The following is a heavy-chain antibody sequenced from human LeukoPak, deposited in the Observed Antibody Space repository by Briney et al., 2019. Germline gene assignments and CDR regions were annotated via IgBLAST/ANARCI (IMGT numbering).Heavy chain of an antibody. D-gene: IGHD6-19*01. CDR2: ITGSGDST. CDR1: GVSFSSYA. CDR3: AFGPHQQWLLADY. V-gene: IGHV3-23*01. Sequence: PGGPLRLSCAVSGVSFSSYAVGWVRQTPGKGLQLVSTITGSGDSTFYADSVNGRFTVSRDNSKNTLYLQMSSLRADDTALYYCAFGPHQQWLLADYWGQGTLVTVSS. J-gene: IGHJ4*02.